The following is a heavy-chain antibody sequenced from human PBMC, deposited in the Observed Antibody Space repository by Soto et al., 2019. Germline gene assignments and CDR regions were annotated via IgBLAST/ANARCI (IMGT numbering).Heavy chain of an antibody. CDR1: GGSISSYY. J-gene: IGHJ6*02. Sequence: NPSETLSLTCTVSGGSISSYYWSWIRQPLGKGLEWIGYIYYSGSTNYNPSLKSRVTISVDTSKNQFSLKLSSVTAADTAVYYCAAGESSVNYYYGMDVWGQGTTVTVSS. V-gene: IGHV4-59*01. D-gene: IGHD3-10*01. CDR3: AAGESSVNYYYGMDV. CDR2: IYYSGST.